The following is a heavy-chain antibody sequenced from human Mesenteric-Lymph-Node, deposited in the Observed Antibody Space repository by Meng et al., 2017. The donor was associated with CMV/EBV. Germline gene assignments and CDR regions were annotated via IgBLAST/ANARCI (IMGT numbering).Heavy chain of an antibody. CDR2: IHYSGST. CDR1: GGSISTYY. J-gene: IGHJ6*03. D-gene: IGHD3-3*01. CDR3: ARGITIFGVVIIRGIGEEGREG. V-gene: IGHV4-59*12. Sequence: SETLSLTCTVSGGSISTYYWSWIRQPPGKGLEWIGYIHYSGSTNYNPSLKSRVTISVDTSKNQFSLKLRSVTAADTAVYYCARGITIFGVVIIRGIGEEGREGGGKG.